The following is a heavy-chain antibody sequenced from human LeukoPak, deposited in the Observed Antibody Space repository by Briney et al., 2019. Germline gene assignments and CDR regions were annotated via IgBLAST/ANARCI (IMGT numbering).Heavy chain of an antibody. D-gene: IGHD5-18*01. CDR3: AKDLVDTTEPLYYFDY. Sequence: TGGSLRLSCAASGFTFSSYGMHWVRQAPGKGLEWVAVISYDGSNKYYADSVKGRFTISRDNSKNTLYLQMNSLRAEDTAVYYCAKDLVDTTEPLYYFDYWGQGTLVTVPS. CDR1: GFTFSSYG. V-gene: IGHV3-30*18. CDR2: ISYDGSNK. J-gene: IGHJ4*02.